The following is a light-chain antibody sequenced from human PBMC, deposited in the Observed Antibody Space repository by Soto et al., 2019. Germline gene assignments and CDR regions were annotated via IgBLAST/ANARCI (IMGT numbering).Light chain of an antibody. V-gene: IGKV1-39*01. CDR3: QQSYIIPYT. CDR2: AAS. CDR1: ESIANY. Sequence: DIPMTQSQSSLSASVGDRVTITCRASESIANYLNRYQQKPGKAPNLLIYAASTLQTGVPSRFSGSGSVTDFTLTISSLQTDDVATYFCQQSYIIPYTFGKGTKLDI. J-gene: IGKJ2*01.